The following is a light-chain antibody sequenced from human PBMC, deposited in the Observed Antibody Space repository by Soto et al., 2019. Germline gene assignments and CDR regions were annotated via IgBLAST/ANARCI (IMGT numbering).Light chain of an antibody. Sequence: EIVLPQSPAPLSSSPGERATLSCMASQTVNSRLAWYQHKPGQAPRLLIYHTSNRATGIPARFSGSGSGTDFTLTISSLEPEDFAVYYCHQRQSWPRTFGQGTKVDNK. J-gene: IGKJ1*01. CDR1: QTVNSR. V-gene: IGKV3-11*01. CDR2: HTS. CDR3: HQRQSWPRT.